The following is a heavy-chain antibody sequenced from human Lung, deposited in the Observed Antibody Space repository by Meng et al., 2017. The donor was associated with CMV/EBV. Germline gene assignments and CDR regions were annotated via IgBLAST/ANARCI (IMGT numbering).Heavy chain of an antibody. V-gene: IGHV4-34*01. J-gene: IGHJ5*02. Sequence: SETLSLXCNVYGGSFSNYYWSWIPQPPGKGLECIGELTHSVYTNYNPSLKSRVTVSVDTSKNQFSLKLSSVTAADPAVYYCARAGLTVFGAWCVPWGPGTXVNGAS. CDR1: GGSFSNYY. D-gene: IGHD3-3*01. CDR3: ARAGLTVFGAWCVP. CDR2: LTHSVYT.